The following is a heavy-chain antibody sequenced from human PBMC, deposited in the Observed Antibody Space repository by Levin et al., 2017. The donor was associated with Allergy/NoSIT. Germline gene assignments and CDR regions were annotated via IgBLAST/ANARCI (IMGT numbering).Heavy chain of an antibody. D-gene: IGHD3-10*01. CDR3: ARDASGTYRYWFDL. CDR2: ISENSEAT. J-gene: IGHJ5*02. V-gene: IGHV3-48*01. CDR1: GFTSSRHS. Sequence: GESLKISCLASGFTSSRHSMNWVRQVPGQGLEFIAHISENSEATEYGASVRGRFIITRDNNKNSHYLQMNSLSAEDTAIYFCARDASGTYRYWFDLWDQGIPVTVSS.